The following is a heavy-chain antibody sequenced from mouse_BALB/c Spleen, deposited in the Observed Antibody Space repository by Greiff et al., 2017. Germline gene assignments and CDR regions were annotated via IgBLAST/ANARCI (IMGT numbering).Heavy chain of an antibody. J-gene: IGHJ4*01. CDR2: IYPGSGNT. D-gene: IGHD2-14*01. Sequence: VQLQQSGAELARPGASVKLSCKASGYTFTDYYINWVKQRTGQGLEWIGEIYPGSGNTYYNEKFKGKATLTADKSSSTAYMQLSSLTSEDSAVYFCARSPYEDYAMDYWGQGTSVTVSS. CDR3: ARSPYEDYAMDY. CDR1: GYTFTDYY. V-gene: IGHV1-77*01.